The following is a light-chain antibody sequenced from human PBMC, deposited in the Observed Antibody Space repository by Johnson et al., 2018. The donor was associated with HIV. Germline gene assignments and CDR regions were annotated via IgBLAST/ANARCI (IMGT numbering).Light chain of an antibody. J-gene: IGLJ1*01. CDR2: ENN. V-gene: IGLV1-51*02. CDR1: SSNIGNNY. CDR3: GTWDSSLSAV. Sequence: QSVLTQSPSVSAAPGQKVTISCSGSSSNIGNNYVSWYQQLPGTAPKLLIYENNKRPSGIPDRFSGSKSGTSATLAITGLQTGDEADYYCGTWDSSLSAVFGTGTKVTVL.